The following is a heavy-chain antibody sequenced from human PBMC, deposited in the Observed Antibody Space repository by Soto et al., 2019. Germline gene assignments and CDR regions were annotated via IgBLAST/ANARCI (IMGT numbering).Heavy chain of an antibody. CDR2: INAGNGNT. D-gene: IGHD2-15*01. CDR1: GYTFTSYA. Sequence: ASVKVSCKASGYTFTSYAMHWVRQAPGQRLEWMGWINAGNGNTKYSQKFQGRVTITRDTSASTAYMELSSLRSEDTAVYYCARGRCGGSCPGVFDYWGQGTLVTVSS. CDR3: ARGRCGGSCPGVFDY. V-gene: IGHV1-3*01. J-gene: IGHJ4*02.